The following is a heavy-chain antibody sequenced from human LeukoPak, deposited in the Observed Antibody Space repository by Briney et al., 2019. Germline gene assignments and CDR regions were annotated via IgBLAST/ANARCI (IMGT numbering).Heavy chain of an antibody. J-gene: IGHJ3*01. CDR2: ISAGGDLT. V-gene: IGHV3-23*01. D-gene: IGHD1-26*01. Sequence: GGSLRLSCAASRFSFSAYSMGWVRRAPGRGLEWVSGISAGGDLTFHADPVKGRFTISRDNSKNTLYLQMNSLRADDTAEYYCAKSLLTTASGTGRAFDLWGQGTMVTVSS. CDR3: AKSLLTTASGTGRAFDL. CDR1: RFSFSAYS.